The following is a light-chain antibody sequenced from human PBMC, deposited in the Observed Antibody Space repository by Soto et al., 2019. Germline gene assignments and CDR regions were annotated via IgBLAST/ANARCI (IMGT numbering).Light chain of an antibody. Sequence: EIVMTQSPATLSVSPGERATLSCRASQSVSSNLSWYQQKPGQAPRLLIYGASTKATGIPARFSRSGSGTELTLTISSLKSEDFAVYYGQQYNNWPRTFGQGTKVEIK. V-gene: IGKV3-15*01. CDR2: GAS. CDR3: QQYNNWPRT. J-gene: IGKJ1*01. CDR1: QSVSSN.